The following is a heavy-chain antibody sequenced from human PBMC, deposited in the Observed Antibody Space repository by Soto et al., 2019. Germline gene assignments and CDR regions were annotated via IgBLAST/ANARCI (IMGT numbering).Heavy chain of an antibody. CDR3: AKVRADYYYGSGPFDY. CDR1: GFTFSSYG. D-gene: IGHD3-10*01. Sequence: QVQLVESGGGVVQPGRSLRLSCAASGFTFSSYGMHWVRQAPAMGLERVALIPSDGSNKYYADSVKGRLAISRDNSKNTLYLQMNTLRAEDTAVYYCAKVRADYYYGSGPFDYWGQGTLVTVSS. V-gene: IGHV3-30*18. CDR2: IPSDGSNK. J-gene: IGHJ4*02.